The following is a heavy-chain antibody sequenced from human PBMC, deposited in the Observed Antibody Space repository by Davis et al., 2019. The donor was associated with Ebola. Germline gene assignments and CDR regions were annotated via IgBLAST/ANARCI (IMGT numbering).Heavy chain of an antibody. Sequence: AASVKVSCKASGYTFTSYGISWVRQAPGQGLEWMGGIIPIFGTANYAQKFQGRVTITADESTSTAYMELSSLRSEDTALYYCAKEGYLVQGVIPAGVDVWGQGTTVTVSS. D-gene: IGHD3-10*01. CDR2: IIPIFGTA. CDR3: AKEGYLVQGVIPAGVDV. J-gene: IGHJ6*02. V-gene: IGHV1-69*13. CDR1: GYTFTSYG.